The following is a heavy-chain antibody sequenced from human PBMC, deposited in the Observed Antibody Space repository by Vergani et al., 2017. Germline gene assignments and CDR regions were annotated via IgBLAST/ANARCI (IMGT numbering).Heavy chain of an antibody. Sequence: EVQLVQSGAEVKKPGESLKISCKGSGYSFTSYWIGWVRQMPGKGLEWMGIIYPGDSDTRYSPSFQGQGTISADKSISTAYLQWSSLKASDTAMYYCARLGTRGPSRGMYYYFGMDVWGQGTTVTVSS. D-gene: IGHD1-1*01. CDR1: GYSFTSYW. CDR2: IYPGDSDT. J-gene: IGHJ6*02. CDR3: ARLGTRGPSRGMYYYFGMDV. V-gene: IGHV5-51*01.